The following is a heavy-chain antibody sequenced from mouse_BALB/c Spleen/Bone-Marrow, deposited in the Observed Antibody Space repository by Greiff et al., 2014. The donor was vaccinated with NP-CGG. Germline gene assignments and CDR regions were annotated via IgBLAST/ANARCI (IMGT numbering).Heavy chain of an antibody. J-gene: IGHJ3*01. CDR2: IKPSNGGT. V-gene: IGHV1S81*02. Sequence: VQGVESGAELVKPGASVKLSCKASGYTFTSYYMYWVKQRPGQGLEWIGEIKPSNGGTNFNEKFKSKATLTVDKSSSTAYMQLSSLTSEDSAVYYCTLLLRGPYWGQGTLVTVSA. CDR1: GYTFTSYY. CDR3: TLLLRGPY. D-gene: IGHD1-1*01.